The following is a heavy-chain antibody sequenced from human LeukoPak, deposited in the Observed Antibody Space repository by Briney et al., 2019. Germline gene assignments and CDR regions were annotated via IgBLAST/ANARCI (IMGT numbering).Heavy chain of an antibody. CDR3: ARRSYYDSSGYDR. CDR2: IYYSGST. D-gene: IGHD3-22*01. J-gene: IGHJ5*02. V-gene: IGHV4-59*08. CDR1: GGSISSYY. Sequence: SETLSLTCTVSGGSISSYYWSWIRQPPGKGLEWIGYIYYSGSTNYNPSLKSRVTISVDTSKNQFSLKLSSVTAADTAVYYCARRSYYDSSGYDRWGQGTLVTVSS.